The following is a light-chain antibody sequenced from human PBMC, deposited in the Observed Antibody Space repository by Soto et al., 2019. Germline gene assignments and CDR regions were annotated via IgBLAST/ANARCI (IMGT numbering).Light chain of an antibody. J-gene: IGKJ3*01. CDR2: AAS. Sequence: EIVLTQSPGTLSLSPGERATLSCRASQSVSSSYLAWYQQKPGQAPRLLIYAASSRATGIPDRFSGSGSGTDFTLTISRLEPEDFAVYYCQQYGRSPPVTFGPGTKVEIK. CDR3: QQYGRSPPVT. V-gene: IGKV3-20*01. CDR1: QSVSSSY.